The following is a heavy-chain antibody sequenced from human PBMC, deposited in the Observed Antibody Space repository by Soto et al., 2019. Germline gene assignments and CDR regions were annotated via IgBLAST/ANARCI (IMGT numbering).Heavy chain of an antibody. CDR1: GGSVTYGSYY. CDR2: FSHSGTT. Sequence: ETLSLTCSVSGGSVTYGSYYWTWIRQRPGKGLEWIGYFSHSGTTNYKSSLRSRVTISRDTSKNQFSLKLRSVTVADTAVYYCARDVGGYCSGGNCFSAWFDPWGQGIPVTVSS. V-gene: IGHV4-61*01. J-gene: IGHJ5*02. CDR3: ARDVGGYCSGGNCFSAWFDP. D-gene: IGHD2-15*01.